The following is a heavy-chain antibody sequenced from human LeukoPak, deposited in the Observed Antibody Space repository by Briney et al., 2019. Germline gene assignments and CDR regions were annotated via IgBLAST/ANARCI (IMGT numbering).Heavy chain of an antibody. CDR2: ISSSSSYI. CDR3: ARGMGFDY. J-gene: IGHJ4*02. V-gene: IGHV3-21*01. CDR1: GLTSSDYT. Sequence: GGSLRPSCAAPGLTSSDYTMSWFRQAPGKGLEWVSSISSSSSYIYYADSVKGRFTISRDNAKNSLYLQMNSLRAEDTAVYYCARGMGFDYWGQGTLVTVSS. D-gene: IGHD2-8*01.